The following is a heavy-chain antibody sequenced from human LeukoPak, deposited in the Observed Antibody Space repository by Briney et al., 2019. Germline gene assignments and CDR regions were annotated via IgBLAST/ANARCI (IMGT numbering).Heavy chain of an antibody. V-gene: IGHV3-48*03. CDR3: AALDLLLWFGEADY. CDR2: ISSSGSTI. CDR1: GFTFSSYE. Sequence: GGSLRLSCAASGFTFSSYEMNWVRQAPGKGLEWVSYISSSGSTIYYADSVKGRFTISRDNAKNSLYLQMNSLSAEDTAVYYCAALDLLLWFGEADYWGQGTLVTVSS. J-gene: IGHJ4*02. D-gene: IGHD3-10*01.